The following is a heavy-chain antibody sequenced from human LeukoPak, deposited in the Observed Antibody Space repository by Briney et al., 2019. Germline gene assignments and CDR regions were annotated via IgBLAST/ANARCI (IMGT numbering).Heavy chain of an antibody. D-gene: IGHD5-18*01. Sequence: GASVKVSCKASGYTFTSYGTSWVRQAPGQGLEWMGRISAYNGNTNYAQKLQGRVTMTTDTSTSTAYMELRSLRSDDTAVYYCARGYSYGYFYYYYYMDVWGKGTTVTVSS. CDR2: ISAYNGNT. V-gene: IGHV1-18*01. CDR1: GYTFTSYG. CDR3: ARGYSYGYFYYYYYMDV. J-gene: IGHJ6*03.